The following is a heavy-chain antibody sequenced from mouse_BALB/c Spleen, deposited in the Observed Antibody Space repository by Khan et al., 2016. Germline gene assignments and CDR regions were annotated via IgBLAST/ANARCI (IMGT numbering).Heavy chain of an antibody. CDR1: GSSLTSDYA. J-gene: IGHJ2*01. V-gene: IGHV3-2*02. Sequence: EVQLQESGPGLVKPSQSLSLTCTVTGSSLTSDYAWNWIRQFPGNKLEWLGYISYSGSTSYNPSIKSRISITRDTSKNQFFLQLNSVTTEDTATYYCASRNWDVDYWGQGTTLTVSS. D-gene: IGHD4-1*02. CDR2: ISYSGST. CDR3: ASRNWDVDY.